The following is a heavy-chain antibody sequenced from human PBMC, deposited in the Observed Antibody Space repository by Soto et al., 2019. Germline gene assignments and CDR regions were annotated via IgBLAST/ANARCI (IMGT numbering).Heavy chain of an antibody. CDR3: ARRQNWNNLFDT. CDR2: SYYSGST. CDR1: GGSITNNY. D-gene: IGHD1-1*01. J-gene: IGHJ5*02. Sequence: SETLSLTCTVSGGSITNNYLSWIRQSPGKGLECIGCSYYSGSTSYNPSLRSRVTISIDTSKTQFSLRLRSVTAADTAVYYCARRQNWNNLFDTWGQGTLVTVSS. V-gene: IGHV4-59*08.